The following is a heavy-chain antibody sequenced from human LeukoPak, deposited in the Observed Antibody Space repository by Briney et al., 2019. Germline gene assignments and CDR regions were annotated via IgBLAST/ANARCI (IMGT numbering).Heavy chain of an antibody. Sequence: SETLSLTCTVSGGSISSSSYYWGWLRQPPGKGLEWIGSIYYSGSTYYNPSLKSRVTISVDTSKNQFSLKLSSVTAADTAVYYCARAALGYCSGGSCPAGVFQHWGQGTLVTVSS. D-gene: IGHD2-15*01. CDR2: IYYSGST. CDR3: ARAALGYCSGGSCPAGVFQH. V-gene: IGHV4-39*01. CDR1: GGSISSSSYY. J-gene: IGHJ1*01.